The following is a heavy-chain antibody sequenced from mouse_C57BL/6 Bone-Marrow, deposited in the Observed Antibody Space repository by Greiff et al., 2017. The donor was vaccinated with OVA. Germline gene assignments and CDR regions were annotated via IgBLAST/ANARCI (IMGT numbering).Heavy chain of an antibody. D-gene: IGHD2-10*01. CDR2: IYPGSGST. V-gene: IGHV1-55*01. Sequence: QVQLQQPGAELVKPGASVKMSCKASGYTFTSYWITWVKQRPGQGLEWIGDIYPGSGSTNYNEKFKSKATLTVDTSSSTACMQLRSLTSEASAVYYGARSPPYPWAMDYWGQGTSVTVSS. CDR3: ARSPPYPWAMDY. CDR1: GYTFTSYW. J-gene: IGHJ4*01.